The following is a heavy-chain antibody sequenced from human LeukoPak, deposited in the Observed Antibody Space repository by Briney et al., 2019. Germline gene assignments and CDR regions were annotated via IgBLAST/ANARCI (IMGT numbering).Heavy chain of an antibody. J-gene: IGHJ5*02. V-gene: IGHV1-69*01. D-gene: IGHD4-11*01. CDR1: GGTFSSYA. CDR2: IIPIFGTA. Sequence: GASVKVSCKASGGTFSSYAISWVRQAPGQGLEWMGGIIPIFGTANYAQKFQGRVTITADESTSTAYMELSSLRSEDTAVYYCARRGMTTVSPQEYNWFDPWGQGTLVTVSS. CDR3: ARRGMTTVSPQEYNWFDP.